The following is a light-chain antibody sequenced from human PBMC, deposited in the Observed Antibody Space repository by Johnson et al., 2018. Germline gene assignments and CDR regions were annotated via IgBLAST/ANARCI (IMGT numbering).Light chain of an antibody. CDR1: SSNIGNNY. CDR3: GTWDSSLSAGNV. CDR2: ENN. Sequence: QSVLTQPPSVSAAPGQKVTISCSGSSSNIGNNYVSWYQQLQGTAPKLLIYENNKRPSGIPDRFSGYKSGTSATLGITGLQTGDEADYYCGTWDSSLSAGNVFGTGTKVTVL. V-gene: IGLV1-51*02. J-gene: IGLJ1*01.